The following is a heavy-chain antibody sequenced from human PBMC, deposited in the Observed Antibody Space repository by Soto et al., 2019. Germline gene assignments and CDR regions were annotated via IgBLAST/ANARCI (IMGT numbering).Heavy chain of an antibody. D-gene: IGHD2-2*01. CDR2: IYYSGST. Sequence: QVQLQESGPGLVKPSQTLSLTCTVSGGSISSGGYYWSWIRQHPGKGLEWIGYIYYSGSTYYNPSLKSXAXXXVXXSKNQFSLKLSSVTAADTAVYYCARSSTSANYFDYWGQGTLVTVSS. CDR3: ARSSTSANYFDY. V-gene: IGHV4-31*03. CDR1: GGSISSGGYY. J-gene: IGHJ4*02.